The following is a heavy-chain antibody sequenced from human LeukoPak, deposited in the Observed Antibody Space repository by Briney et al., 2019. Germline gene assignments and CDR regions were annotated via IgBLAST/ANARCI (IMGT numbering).Heavy chain of an antibody. Sequence: GGSVRLSCAASGFTLSGYAMHWVRHAPGKGLEWVAVISYDGSNEYYADSVKGRFTISRDNSKNTLYLQMNSLSVEDTAVYYCARVGYYASGPFSYFDYWGQGTLVTVSS. CDR1: GFTLSGYA. V-gene: IGHV3-30-3*01. CDR2: ISYDGSNE. CDR3: ARVGYYASGPFSYFDY. D-gene: IGHD3-10*01. J-gene: IGHJ4*02.